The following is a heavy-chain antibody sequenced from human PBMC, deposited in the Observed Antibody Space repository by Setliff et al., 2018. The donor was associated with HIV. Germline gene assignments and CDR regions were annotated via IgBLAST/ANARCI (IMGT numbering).Heavy chain of an antibody. J-gene: IGHJ6*03. Sequence: PSETLSLTCTVSGDSVSSGSYYWSWIRQPPGKGLEWIGYIYYSGTTNYNPSLKSRVTISVDTSKNQFSLKLSSVTAADAAVYYCAGDAWTSDRSSSGYYYYYMDVWGKGTTVTVSS. CDR1: GDSVSSGSYY. D-gene: IGHD6-6*01. V-gene: IGHV4-61*01. CDR3: AGDAWTSDRSSSGYYYYYMDV. CDR2: IYYSGTT.